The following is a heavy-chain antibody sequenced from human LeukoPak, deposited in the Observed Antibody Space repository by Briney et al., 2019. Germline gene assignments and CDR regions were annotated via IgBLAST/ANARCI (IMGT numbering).Heavy chain of an antibody. J-gene: IGHJ4*02. CDR2: ISGDGGRT. Sequence: GGSLRLSCAASGFTFSSHAMSWVRQAPGKGLEWVSLISGDGGRTDYADSVKGRFTISRDNSKNSLYLQMNSLRTEDTALYYCAKDIKYNYGYYFDYWGQGTPVTVSS. V-gene: IGHV3-43*02. CDR3: AKDIKYNYGYYFDY. D-gene: IGHD5-18*01. CDR1: GFTFSSHA.